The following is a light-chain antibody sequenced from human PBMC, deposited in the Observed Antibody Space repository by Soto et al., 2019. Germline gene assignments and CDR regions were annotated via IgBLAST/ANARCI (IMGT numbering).Light chain of an antibody. Sequence: EIVLTQSPGTLSLSPGERATLSCRASQSVSSNNLAWYQQRPGQAPRVVIYGASTRATGIPERFSGSGSGTDFTLTISRLEPEDFAVYYCQQYGRSPFTFGPATKVDIK. J-gene: IGKJ3*01. CDR2: GAS. CDR1: QSVSSNN. CDR3: QQYGRSPFT. V-gene: IGKV3-20*01.